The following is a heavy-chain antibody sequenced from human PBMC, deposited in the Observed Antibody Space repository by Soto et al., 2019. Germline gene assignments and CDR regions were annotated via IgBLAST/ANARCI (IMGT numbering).Heavy chain of an antibody. CDR1: GGSISSSSYY. Sequence: SETLSLTCTVSGGSISSSSYYWGWIRQPPGKGLEWIGSIYYSGSTYYNPSLKSRVTISVDTSKNQFSLKLSSVTAADTAVYYCARPVVAATPFAFDIWGQGTMVTVSS. V-gene: IGHV4-39*01. D-gene: IGHD2-15*01. J-gene: IGHJ3*02. CDR3: ARPVVAATPFAFDI. CDR2: IYYSGST.